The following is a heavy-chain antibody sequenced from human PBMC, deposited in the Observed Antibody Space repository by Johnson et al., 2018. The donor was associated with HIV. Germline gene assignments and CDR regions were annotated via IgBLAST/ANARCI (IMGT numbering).Heavy chain of an antibody. V-gene: IGHV3-30*03. CDR1: GFSFSDYG. J-gene: IGHJ3*02. D-gene: IGHD3-16*01. CDR2: ISSDERNT. Sequence: QVQLVESGGGGVQPGRSLRLSCAASGFSFSDYGMHWVRQAPGKGLEWVASISSDERNTYYTESLKGRFTISRDNSKNTLYLQMNSLRAEDTAVYYCAGIGDGDAFDIWGQGTMVTVSS. CDR3: AGIGDGDAFDI.